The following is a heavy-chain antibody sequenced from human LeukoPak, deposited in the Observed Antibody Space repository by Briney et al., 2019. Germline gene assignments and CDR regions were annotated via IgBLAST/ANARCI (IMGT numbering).Heavy chain of an antibody. CDR2: INPSGGSA. J-gene: IGHJ4*02. CDR1: GYTFTRYY. V-gene: IGHV1-46*01. CDR3: ARLADYDSSGYLSY. D-gene: IGHD3-22*01. Sequence: ASVKVSCKASGYTFTRYYMHWVRQAPGQGLEWMGIINPSGGSARYAQKFQGRVTMTRDTSTITVYMEVSSLRSEDTAVYYCARLADYDSSGYLSYWGQGTLVTVSS.